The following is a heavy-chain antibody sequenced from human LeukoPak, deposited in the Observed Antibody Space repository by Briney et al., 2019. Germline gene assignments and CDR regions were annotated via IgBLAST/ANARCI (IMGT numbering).Heavy chain of an antibody. D-gene: IGHD2-15*01. CDR3: ARVLRYCSGGNCYSGGLGYMDV. Sequence: GGSLRLSCAASGFTFSDYNMRWIRQAPGKGLEWVSSISRSGSTKYHADSVKGRFTISRDNAKNSLCLQMNSLRAEDTAVYYCARVLRYCSGGNCYSGGLGYMDVWGKGTTVTISS. V-gene: IGHV3-11*01. J-gene: IGHJ6*03. CDR2: ISRSGSTK. CDR1: GFTFSDYN.